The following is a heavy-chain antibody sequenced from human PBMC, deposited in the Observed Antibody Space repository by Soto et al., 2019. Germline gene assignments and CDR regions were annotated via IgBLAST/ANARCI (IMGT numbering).Heavy chain of an antibody. Sequence: SETLSLTCTVSGGSISSGGYYWSWIRQHPGKGLEWIGEINHSGSTNYNPSLKSRVTISVDTSKNQFSLKLSSVTAADTAVYYCARGYSGYEYAFDIWGQGTMVTVSS. CDR3: ARGYSGYEYAFDI. CDR1: GGSISSGGYY. J-gene: IGHJ3*02. V-gene: IGHV4-31*03. CDR2: INHSGST. D-gene: IGHD5-12*01.